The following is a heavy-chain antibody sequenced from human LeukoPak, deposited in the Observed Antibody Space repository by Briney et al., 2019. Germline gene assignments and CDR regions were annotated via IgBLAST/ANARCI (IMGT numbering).Heavy chain of an antibody. CDR1: GFTFDDYA. V-gene: IGHV3-9*01. Sequence: GGSLRLSCAASGFTFDDYAMHWVRQAPGKGLEWVSGISWNSGSIGYADSVKGRFTISRDNAKNSLYLQMNSLRAEDTAVYYCAREFLGYCSGGSCYSSLWGQGTLVTVSS. CDR2: ISWNSGSI. J-gene: IGHJ4*02. CDR3: AREFLGYCSGGSCYSSL. D-gene: IGHD2-15*01.